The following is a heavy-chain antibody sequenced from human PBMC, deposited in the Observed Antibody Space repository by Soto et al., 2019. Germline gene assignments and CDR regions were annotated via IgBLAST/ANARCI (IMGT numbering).Heavy chain of an antibody. Sequence: QVQLQESGPGLVKPSETLSLTCTVSGGSVSSGNYYWSWIRQPPGKGLEWIGYFYYTGSINYNPTLKSQVTIFIDASKNQFSLGLSSVTAADTAVYYCARSMFYSDDTNYSPFEYWGQGTLVTASS. CDR1: GGSVSSGNYY. V-gene: IGHV4-61*01. CDR2: FYYTGSI. J-gene: IGHJ4*02. CDR3: ARSMFYSDDTNYSPFEY. D-gene: IGHD3-22*01.